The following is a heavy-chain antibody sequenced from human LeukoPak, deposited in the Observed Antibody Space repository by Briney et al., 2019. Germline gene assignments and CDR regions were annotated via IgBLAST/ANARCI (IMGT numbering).Heavy chain of an antibody. CDR3: ARQLRGEAVAGHLQPFDY. J-gene: IGHJ4*02. CDR1: GGSISSYY. Sequence: NASETLSLTCTVSGGSISSYYWNWIRQPPGKGLEWIGYIYYSGSTNYNPSLKSRVTISVDTSKNQFSLKLGSLTAADTAVYFCARQLRGEAVAGHLQPFDYWGQGTLVTVSS. V-gene: IGHV4-59*08. D-gene: IGHD6-19*01. CDR2: IYYSGST.